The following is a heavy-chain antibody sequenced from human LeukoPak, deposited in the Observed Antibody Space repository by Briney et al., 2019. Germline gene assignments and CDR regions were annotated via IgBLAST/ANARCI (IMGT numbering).Heavy chain of an antibody. CDR3: AKGGSRRVLDDI. D-gene: IGHD2-15*01. V-gene: IGHV3-23*01. Sequence: GGSLRLSCAASGFTFSSYGMSWARQAPGKGLEGVSGVSGSGGSTYYAESVKGRFTISRDNTKNMIFLQMNSLRVEDTALYYCAKGGSRRVLDDIWGQGTMVTVSS. CDR2: VSGSGGST. J-gene: IGHJ3*02. CDR1: GFTFSSYG.